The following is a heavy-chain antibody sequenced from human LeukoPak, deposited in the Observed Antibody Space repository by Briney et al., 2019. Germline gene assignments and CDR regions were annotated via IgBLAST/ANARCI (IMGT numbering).Heavy chain of an antibody. CDR3: ASAAGTAGDFDY. V-gene: IGHV3-48*03. CDR1: GFTFSSYD. J-gene: IGHJ4*02. Sequence: PGGSLRLSCAASGFTFSSYDMKWVRQAPGKGLEWVSHISGSGSNICYADSVKGRFTISRDNAKNSLYLQMNSLRAEDTAVYYCASAAGTAGDFDYWGQGTLVTVSS. D-gene: IGHD6-13*01. CDR2: ISGSGSNI.